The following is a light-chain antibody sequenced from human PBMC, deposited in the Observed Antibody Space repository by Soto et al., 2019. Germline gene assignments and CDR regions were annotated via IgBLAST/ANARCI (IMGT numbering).Light chain of an antibody. CDR3: QHYDT. V-gene: IGKV3-20*01. J-gene: IGKJ1*01. CDR2: GAS. Sequence: EIVLTQSPGTLSLSPGERATLSCRASQSVSSSYLAWYQQKPGQAPRLLIYGASSRATGIPDRFSGSGSGTDFSLTISRLEPEDFAVYYCQHYDTFGQGTNVEIK. CDR1: QSVSSSY.